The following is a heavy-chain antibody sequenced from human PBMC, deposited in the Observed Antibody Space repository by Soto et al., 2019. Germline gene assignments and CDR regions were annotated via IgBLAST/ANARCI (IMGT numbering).Heavy chain of an antibody. J-gene: IGHJ3*02. CDR1: GFTFSTDS. D-gene: IGHD1-7*01. V-gene: IGHV3-23*01. CDR3: AKCMQAYWNYDAPHI. Sequence: GGSMILSSAASGFTFSTDSMTWVPQAPGKGLEWVPHITATGGNTYYTPSVRGRFTISRDTSGNTLYLQMNSLKAQDTPLYYCAKCMQAYWNYDAPHIWGQGTMVPVSS. CDR2: ITATGGNT.